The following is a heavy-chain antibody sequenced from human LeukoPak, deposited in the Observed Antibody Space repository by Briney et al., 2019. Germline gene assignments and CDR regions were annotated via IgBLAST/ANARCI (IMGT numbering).Heavy chain of an antibody. D-gene: IGHD2-2*01. J-gene: IGHJ4*02. Sequence: GTSLRLSCAASGFTFSHYAMHWVRQAPGKGLEWVAVIWYDGSHDTYTDSVKGRFTVSRDNFKNALHLQMNSLRVEDTAAYHCAKEGDYCSSSGCHKRGIDYWGQGTLVTVSS. V-gene: IGHV3-33*06. CDR3: AKEGDYCSSSGCHKRGIDY. CDR1: GFTFSHYA. CDR2: IWYDGSHD.